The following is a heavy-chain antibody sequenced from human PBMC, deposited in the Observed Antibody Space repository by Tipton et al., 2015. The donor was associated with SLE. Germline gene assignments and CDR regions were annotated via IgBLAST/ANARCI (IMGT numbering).Heavy chain of an antibody. D-gene: IGHD1-26*01. V-gene: IGHV3-30*02. CDR2: IRFDGSNK. J-gene: IGHJ3*02. Sequence: SLRLSCAASGFSFTNYAMHWVRQAPGKGPEWVASIRFDGSNKYYADSVKGRFTISRDNSKNTLYLQMNSLRPDDTAVYYCAKGGGSYGSAFDIWGQGTMISVSS. CDR1: GFSFTNYA. CDR3: AKGGGSYGSAFDI.